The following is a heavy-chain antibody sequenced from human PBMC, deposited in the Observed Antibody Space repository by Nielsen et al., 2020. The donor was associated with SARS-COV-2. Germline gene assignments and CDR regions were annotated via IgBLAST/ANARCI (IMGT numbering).Heavy chain of an antibody. V-gene: IGHV3-30-3*01. D-gene: IGHD4-17*01. CDR1: GFTFSSYA. CDR3: AKDLHDYGDQSPFDY. J-gene: IGHJ4*02. CDR2: ISYDGSNK. Sequence: GESLKISCAASGFTFSSYAMHRVRQAPGKGLEWVAVISYDGSNKYYADSVKGRFTISRDNAKNSLYLQMNSLRAEDTAVYYCAKDLHDYGDQSPFDYWGQGTLVTVS.